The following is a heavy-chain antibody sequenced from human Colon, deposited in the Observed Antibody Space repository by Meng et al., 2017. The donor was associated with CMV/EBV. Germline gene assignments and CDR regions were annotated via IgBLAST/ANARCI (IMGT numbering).Heavy chain of an antibody. D-gene: IGHD2-2*01. J-gene: IGHJ4*02. V-gene: IGHV3-23*01. CDR2: ISGSGGST. CDR3: AKLVVVPAASDY. CDR1: GFTFSSYA. Sequence: GESLKISCAASGFTFSSYAMSWVRQAPGKGLEWVSAISGSGGSTYYADSVKGRFTISRDNSKNTLYLQMNSLRAEDTAVYYCAKLVVVPAASDYRGQGTLVTVSS.